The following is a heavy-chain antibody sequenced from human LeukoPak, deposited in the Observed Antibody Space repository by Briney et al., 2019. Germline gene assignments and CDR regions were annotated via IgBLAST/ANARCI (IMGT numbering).Heavy chain of an antibody. CDR1: GHTFTSYG. Sequence: ASVDVSCTASGHTFTSYGISWVRQAPGQGLEWMGWISAYNGNTNYAQKLQGRVTMTTDTSTSTAYMELRSLRSDDTAVYYCASFSIYYYYGMDVWGQGTTVTVSS. J-gene: IGHJ6*02. CDR2: ISAYNGNT. V-gene: IGHV1-18*01. CDR3: ASFSIYYYYGMDV. D-gene: IGHD3-16*02.